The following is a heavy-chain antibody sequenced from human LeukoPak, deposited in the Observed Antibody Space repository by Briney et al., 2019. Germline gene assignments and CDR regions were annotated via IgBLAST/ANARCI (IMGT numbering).Heavy chain of an antibody. CDR3: AKDETNVVVPAAMDY. CDR2: ISHDGSDK. J-gene: IGHJ4*02. CDR1: GFTFSSYG. Sequence: PGRSLRLSCAASGFTFSSYGMHWVRQAPGKGLEGVAVISHDGSDKYYADSVKGRFTISRDNSKNTLYLQMNSLRTDDTAVYYCAKDETNVVVPAAMDYWGQGTLVTVSS. V-gene: IGHV3-30*18. D-gene: IGHD2-2*01.